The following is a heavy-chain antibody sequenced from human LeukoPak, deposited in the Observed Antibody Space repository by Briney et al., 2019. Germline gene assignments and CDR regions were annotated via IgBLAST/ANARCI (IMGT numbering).Heavy chain of an antibody. D-gene: IGHD3-22*01. CDR1: GFTFSSYY. CDR3: ATATDSSGLSGGEDY. V-gene: IGHV4-34*01. CDR2: INHSGST. Sequence: GSLRLSCEASGFTFSSYYMIWVRQPPGKGLEWIGEINHSGSTNYNPSLKSRVTISVDTSKNQFPLKLSSVTAADTAVYYCATATDSSGLSGGEDYWGQGTLVTVSS. J-gene: IGHJ4*02.